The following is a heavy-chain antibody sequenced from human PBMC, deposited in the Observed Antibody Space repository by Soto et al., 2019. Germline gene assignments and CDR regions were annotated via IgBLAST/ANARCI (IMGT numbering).Heavy chain of an antibody. Sequence: QVQLVESGGGVVQPGRSLRLSCAASGFTFSSYAMHWVRQAPGKGLEWVAVISYDGSNKYYADSVKGRFTISRDNSKNTLYLQMNSLRAEDTAVYYCARDRIAVAGRVPYYYGMDVWGQGTTVTVSS. V-gene: IGHV3-30-3*01. CDR3: ARDRIAVAGRVPYYYGMDV. CDR2: ISYDGSNK. CDR1: GFTFSSYA. J-gene: IGHJ6*02. D-gene: IGHD6-19*01.